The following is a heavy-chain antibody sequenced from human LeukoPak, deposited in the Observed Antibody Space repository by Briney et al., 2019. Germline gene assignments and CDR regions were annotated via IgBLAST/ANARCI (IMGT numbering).Heavy chain of an antibody. Sequence: GESLKISCKGSGYSFTTYWIGWERQMPGKGLEWMGIIYPGDSDTRYSPSLEGQVTISADKSISTAYLQWSSLKASDTAMYYCARLGITGTDYPIDYWGQGTLVTVSS. CDR3: ARLGITGTDYPIDY. D-gene: IGHD1-20*01. J-gene: IGHJ4*02. CDR1: GYSFTTYW. CDR2: IYPGDSDT. V-gene: IGHV5-51*01.